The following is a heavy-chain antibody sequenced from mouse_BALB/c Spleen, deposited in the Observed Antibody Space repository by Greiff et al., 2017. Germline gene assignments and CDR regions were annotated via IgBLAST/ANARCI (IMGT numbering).Heavy chain of an antibody. J-gene: IGHJ4*01. V-gene: IGHV2-9*02. D-gene: IGHD2-10*02. Sequence: VKLVESGPGLVAPSQSLSITCTVSGFSLTSYGVHWVRQPPGKGLEWLGVIWAGGSTNYNSALMSRLSISKDNSKSQVFLKMNSLQTDDTAMYYCARGGYGNYVYYAMDYWGQGTSVTVSS. CDR3: ARGGYGNYVYYAMDY. CDR2: IWAGGST. CDR1: GFSLTSYG.